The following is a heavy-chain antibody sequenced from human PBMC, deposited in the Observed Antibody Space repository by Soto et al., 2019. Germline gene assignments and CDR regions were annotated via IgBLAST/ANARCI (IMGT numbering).Heavy chain of an antibody. CDR2: IYYSGST. Sequence: SQTLSLTSTVADGYISSYYWSWIRKPPGKRLEWIGYIYYSGSTNYNPSLKSRVTISVDTSKNQFSLQLNSVTPEDTAVYYCARSNPIGSSAFDIWGQGTMVTVSS. CDR1: DGYISSYY. V-gene: IGHV4-59*12. J-gene: IGHJ3*02. CDR3: ARSNPIGSSAFDI. D-gene: IGHD6-6*01.